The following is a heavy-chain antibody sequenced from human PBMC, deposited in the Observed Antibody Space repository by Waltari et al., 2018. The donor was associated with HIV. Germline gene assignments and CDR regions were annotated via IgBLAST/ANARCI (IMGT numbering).Heavy chain of an antibody. D-gene: IGHD2-2*01. Sequence: QVQLVQSGAEVKKPGASVKVSCKASGYTFTSYDINWVRQATGQGLEWMGSRNPNSGNTGSAKEFQGRVTMTRYTSLSTAYMEMSSLRSDDTAVYYCARALGRGYCSSTSCFFDSWGQGPLVTVSS. CDR2: RNPNSGNT. CDR1: GYTFTSYD. V-gene: IGHV1-8*01. CDR3: ARALGRGYCSSTSCFFDS. J-gene: IGHJ4*02.